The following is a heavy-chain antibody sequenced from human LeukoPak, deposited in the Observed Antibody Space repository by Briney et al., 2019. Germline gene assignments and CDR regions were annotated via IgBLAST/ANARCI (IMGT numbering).Heavy chain of an antibody. Sequence: SETLSLTCTVSGGSISSSSYYWGWIRQPPGKGLGWIGSIYYSGSTHYNPSLKSRVTISVDPSKNQFSLKLSSVTAADTAVYYCATQFYTITIFGVVTLYCFDYWGQGTLVTVSS. D-gene: IGHD3-3*01. J-gene: IGHJ4*02. V-gene: IGHV4-39*01. CDR2: IYYSGST. CDR1: GGSISSSSYY. CDR3: ATQFYTITIFGVVTLYCFDY.